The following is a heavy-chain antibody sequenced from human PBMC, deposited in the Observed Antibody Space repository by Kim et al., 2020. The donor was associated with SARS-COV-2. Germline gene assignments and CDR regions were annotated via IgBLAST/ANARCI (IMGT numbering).Heavy chain of an antibody. Sequence: GGGSTTNYANTVKARSTISCDNSKNMVFLQMNNVRAEDTAVYYCARGWFGEWGQGTLVTVSS. V-gene: IGHV3-23*01. J-gene: IGHJ4*02. CDR2: GGGSTT. D-gene: IGHD3-10*01. CDR3: ARGWFGE.